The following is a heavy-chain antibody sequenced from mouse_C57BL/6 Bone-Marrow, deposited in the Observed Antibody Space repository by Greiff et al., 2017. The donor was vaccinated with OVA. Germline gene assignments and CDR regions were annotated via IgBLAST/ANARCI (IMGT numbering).Heavy chain of an antibody. CDR3: ARWGYYGSSSSY. Sequence: QVQLKQPGAELVRPGSSVKLSCKASGYTFTSYWMDWVKQRPGQGLEWIGNIYPSDSETHYNQKFKDKATLTVDKSSSTAYMQLSSLTSEDSAVYYCARWGYYGSSSSYWGQGTTLTVSS. V-gene: IGHV1-61*01. J-gene: IGHJ2*01. CDR1: GYTFTSYW. CDR2: IYPSDSET. D-gene: IGHD1-1*01.